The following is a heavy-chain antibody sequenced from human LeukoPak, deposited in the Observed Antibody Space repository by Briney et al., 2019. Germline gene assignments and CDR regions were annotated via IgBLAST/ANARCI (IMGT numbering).Heavy chain of an antibody. CDR2: ISAYNGNT. CDR3: ARAGTTSSSTPDY. CDR1: GYTFNTYG. V-gene: IGHV1-18*01. Sequence: ASVKVSCKASGYTFNTYGITWVRQAPGQGLEWMGWISAYNGNTNYAEKIQGRVTMTTDTSTSTAYMELRSLRFDDTAVYYCARAGTTSSSTPDYWGQGTQVTVSS. J-gene: IGHJ4*02. D-gene: IGHD6-6*01.